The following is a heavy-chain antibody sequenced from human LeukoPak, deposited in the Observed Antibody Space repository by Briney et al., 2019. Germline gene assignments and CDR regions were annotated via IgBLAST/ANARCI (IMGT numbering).Heavy chain of an antibody. D-gene: IGHD3-3*01. Sequence: SETLSLTCAVYGGSFSGYYWSWIRQPPGKGLEWIGEINHSGSTNYNPSLKSRVTMSVDTSKNQFSLKLSSVTAADTAVYYCARERYDFWSGSLVDYWGQGTLVTVSS. CDR3: ARERYDFWSGSLVDY. V-gene: IGHV4-34*01. CDR2: INHSGST. CDR1: GGSFSGYY. J-gene: IGHJ4*02.